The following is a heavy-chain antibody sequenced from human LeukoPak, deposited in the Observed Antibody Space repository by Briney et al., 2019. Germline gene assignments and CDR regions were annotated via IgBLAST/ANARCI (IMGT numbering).Heavy chain of an antibody. CDR2: IYHSGVT. Sequence: SETLSLTCTVSAGSINTYYWNWIRQPPGKGLEWIGYIYHSGVTSSNPSLKSRVTVSVDTSKNQFSLKLSSVTAADTAVYYCAGDPYNYKWFDIWGQGTLVTVSS. J-gene: IGHJ5*02. V-gene: IGHV4-59*01. CDR1: AGSINTYY. D-gene: IGHD1-20*01. CDR3: AGDPYNYKWFDI.